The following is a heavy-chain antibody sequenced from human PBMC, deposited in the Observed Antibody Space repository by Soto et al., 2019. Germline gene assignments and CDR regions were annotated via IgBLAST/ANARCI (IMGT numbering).Heavy chain of an antibody. D-gene: IGHD3-16*01. Sequence: GGSLRLSCAASGFTFSNAWMNWVRQAPGKGLEWVGRIKSKTDGGTKDYAAPVKGRFTISRDDSKNTLYLQMNSLKTEDTAVYYCTTTYDYVEAYYYYGMDVWGQGTTVTVSS. CDR3: TTTYDYVEAYYYYGMDV. CDR1: GFTFSNAW. CDR2: IKSKTDGGTK. J-gene: IGHJ6*02. V-gene: IGHV3-15*07.